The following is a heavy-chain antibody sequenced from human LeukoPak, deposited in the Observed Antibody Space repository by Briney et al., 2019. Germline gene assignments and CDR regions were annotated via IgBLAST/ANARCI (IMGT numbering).Heavy chain of an antibody. D-gene: IGHD6-13*01. CDR3: ARLVAAAGDAQLDY. CDR2: IYPGDSDS. V-gene: IGHV5-51*01. J-gene: IGHJ4*02. Sequence: GESLKIPCRGSGYSFPTFWIGWVRPMPGKGLEWMGIIYPGDSDSRYSPSFQGQVTISADKSISTAYLQWSSLKASDTAMYYCARLVAAAGDAQLDYWGQGTLVTVSS. CDR1: GYSFPTFW.